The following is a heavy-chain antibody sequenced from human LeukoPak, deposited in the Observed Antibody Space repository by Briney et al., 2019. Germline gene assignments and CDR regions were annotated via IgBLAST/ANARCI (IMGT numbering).Heavy chain of an antibody. J-gene: IGHJ4*02. CDR2: INPTGGST. V-gene: IGHV1-46*01. D-gene: IGHD7-27*01. Sequence: VASVKVSCKASGYTFTSYYMHWVRQAPGQGLEWMGLINPTGGSTGYAQKFQGRVTMTRDMSTSTVYVELSSLRSEDTAVYYCARAASHWGLDSWGQGTLVTVSS. CDR3: ARAASHWGLDS. CDR1: GYTFTSYY.